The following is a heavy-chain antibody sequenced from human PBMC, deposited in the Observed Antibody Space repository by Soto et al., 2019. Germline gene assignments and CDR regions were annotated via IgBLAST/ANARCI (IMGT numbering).Heavy chain of an antibody. J-gene: IGHJ5*02. CDR1: DGTIGIDY. CDR3: ARMFDNYLNGNWFDP. D-gene: IGHD3-10*02. Sequence: PSETLSLTCTVSDGTIGIDYWSWIRQPPGKGLEWLGNIDYIGNTNYNPSLKSRVTMSIDTSKNRFSLKLASVTTADTAVYYCARMFDNYLNGNWFDPWGQGTLVTVSS. CDR2: IDYIGNT. V-gene: IGHV4-59*01.